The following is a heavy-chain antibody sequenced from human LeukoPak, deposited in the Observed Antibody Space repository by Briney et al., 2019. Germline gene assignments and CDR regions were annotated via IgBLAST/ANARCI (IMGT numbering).Heavy chain of an antibody. J-gene: IGHJ4*02. CDR1: GFTFSSYG. D-gene: IGHD3-9*01. Sequence: GGSLRLSCAASGFTFSSYGMHWVRQAPGKGLEWVAVISYDGSNKYYADSVKGRFTISRDNSKNTLYLQMNSLRAEDTAVYYCARGLRYFDWFFDYWGQGTLVTVSS. V-gene: IGHV3-30*19. CDR2: ISYDGSNK. CDR3: ARGLRYFDWFFDY.